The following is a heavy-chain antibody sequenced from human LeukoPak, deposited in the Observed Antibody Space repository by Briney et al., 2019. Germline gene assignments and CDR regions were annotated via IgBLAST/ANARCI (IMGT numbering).Heavy chain of an antibody. CDR1: GFTFSNSA. J-gene: IGHJ4*01. Sequence: GGSLRLSCAASGFTFSNSAMSWVRQAPGKGLEWVSTLSGSGITTYYADSVKGRFTSSRDNSKNTLYLQMNSLRAEDTAVYYCAKGIYSSGWSYFDYWGHGTLVTVSS. V-gene: IGHV3-23*01. CDR3: AKGIYSSGWSYFDY. D-gene: IGHD6-19*01. CDR2: LSGSGITT.